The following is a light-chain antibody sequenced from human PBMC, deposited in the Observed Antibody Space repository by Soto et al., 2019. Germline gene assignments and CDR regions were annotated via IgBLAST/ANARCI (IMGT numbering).Light chain of an antibody. V-gene: IGKV3-20*01. CDR1: QSVSSSY. CDR2: GAS. Sequence: EIVLTQSPGTLSLSPGERATLSCRASQSVSSSYLAWYQQKPGQAPRLLIYGASSRATGIPDRFSGSGSGTDFTLTISRLEPEDFAVYYCHRYGSSLWTFGQATKVEIK. J-gene: IGKJ1*01. CDR3: HRYGSSLWT.